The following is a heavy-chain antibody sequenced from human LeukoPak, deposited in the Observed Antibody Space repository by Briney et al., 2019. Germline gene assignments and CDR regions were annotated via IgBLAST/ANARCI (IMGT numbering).Heavy chain of an antibody. V-gene: IGHV4-34*01. CDR1: GASFTGYY. CDR2: MNQRGSM. CDR3: ARELELRY. J-gene: IGHJ4*02. Sequence: SETLSLTCDVYGASFTGYYWSWIRQSPGKGLEWIGEMNQRGSMNYNPSLKSRVTISVDRSKNQFSLKLSSVTAADTAVYYCARELELRYWGRGTLVTVSS. D-gene: IGHD1-7*01.